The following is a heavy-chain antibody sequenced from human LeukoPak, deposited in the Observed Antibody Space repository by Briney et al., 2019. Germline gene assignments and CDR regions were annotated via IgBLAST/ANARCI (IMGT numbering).Heavy chain of an antibody. CDR2: IYYSGST. CDR3: ARVLGASYYYYYMDV. D-gene: IGHD1-26*01. V-gene: IGHV4-39*07. J-gene: IGHJ6*03. Sequence: PSETLSLTCTASGGSISSSSYYWGWIRQPPGKGLEWIGSIYYSGSTYYNPPLKSRATISVDTSKNQFSLKLSSVTAADTAAYYCARVLGASYYYYYMDVWGKGTTVTVSS. CDR1: GGSISSSSYY.